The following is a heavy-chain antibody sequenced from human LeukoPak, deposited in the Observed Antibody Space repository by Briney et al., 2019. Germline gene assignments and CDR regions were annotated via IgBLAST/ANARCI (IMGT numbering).Heavy chain of an antibody. D-gene: IGHD3-10*01. Sequence: SETLSLTCTVSSDSISDYYWGWIRQPPGKGLEWIGYISYSGGVSYSPSLKPPVTISLDTSKNQVSLKLSSVTAADTAIYYCVRVHYSSGSLSSWFDPWGWGILVTVSS. J-gene: IGHJ5*02. CDR2: ISYSGGV. CDR3: VRVHYSSGSLSSWFDP. V-gene: IGHV4-59*08. CDR1: SDSISDYY.